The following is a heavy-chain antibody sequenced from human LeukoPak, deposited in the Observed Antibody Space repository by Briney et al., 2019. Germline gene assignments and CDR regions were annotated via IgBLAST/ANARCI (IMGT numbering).Heavy chain of an antibody. CDR3: ARKRWEVTPLYY. CDR1: GYTFTDYY. V-gene: IGHV1-2*02. CDR2: INPNSGGT. D-gene: IGHD1-26*01. Sequence: ASVKVSCKTSGYTFTDYYMHWVRQAPGQGLEWMGWINPNSGGTNYAQKFQGRVTMTRDTSISTAYMELRSLRSDDTAVYYCARKRWEVTPLYYWGQGTLVTVSS. J-gene: IGHJ4*02.